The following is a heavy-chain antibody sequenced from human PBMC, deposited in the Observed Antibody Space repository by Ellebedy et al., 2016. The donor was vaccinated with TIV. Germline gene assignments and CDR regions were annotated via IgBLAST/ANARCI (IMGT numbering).Heavy chain of an antibody. CDR2: IKSKTDGGTT. CDR1: GFTFSNAW. D-gene: IGHD5-18*01. CDR3: TTDIRQVRSGYSYGYPYGMDV. J-gene: IGHJ6*02. Sequence: GESLKISCAASGFTFSNAWMNWVRQAPGKGLEWVGRIKSKTDGGTTDYAAPVKGRFTISRDDSKNTLYLQMNSLKTEDTAVYYCTTDIRQVRSGYSYGYPYGMDVWGQGTTVTVSS. V-gene: IGHV3-15*07.